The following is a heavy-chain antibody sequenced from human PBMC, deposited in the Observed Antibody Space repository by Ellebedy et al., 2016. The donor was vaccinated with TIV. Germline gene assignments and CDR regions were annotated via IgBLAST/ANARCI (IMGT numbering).Heavy chain of an antibody. CDR1: GFTFSSYT. CDR3: AKSGAPDYYNGLDD. CDR2: ITGGGGTT. J-gene: IGHJ6*02. V-gene: IGHV3-23*01. Sequence: GESLKISCAVSGFTFSSYTMSWVRQAPGKGLEWVSGITGGGGTTYYADSVKGRFTVSRDNSKNTLDLQMNSLRAEDTAVYYCAKSGAPDYYNGLDDWGQGTTVTVSS.